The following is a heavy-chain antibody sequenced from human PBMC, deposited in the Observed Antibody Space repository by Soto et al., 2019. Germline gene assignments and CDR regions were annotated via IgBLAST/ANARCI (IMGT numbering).Heavy chain of an antibody. CDR2: IYYSGST. V-gene: IGHV4-39*01. J-gene: IGHJ6*02. CDR1: GGSISSSSYY. CDR3: ARHWGPKEVVVVAAYGMDV. D-gene: IGHD2-15*01. Sequence: SETLSLTCTVSGGSISSSSYYWGWIRQPPGKGLEWIGSIYYSGSTYYNPSLKSRVTISVDTSKNQFSLKLSSVTAADTAVYYCARHWGPKEVVVVAAYGMDVWGQGTTVTVSS.